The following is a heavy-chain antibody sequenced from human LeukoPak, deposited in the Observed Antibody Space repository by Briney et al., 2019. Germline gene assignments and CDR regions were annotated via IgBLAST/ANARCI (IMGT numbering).Heavy chain of an antibody. CDR3: AKGRDGDYDDYYGMDV. J-gene: IGHJ6*02. D-gene: IGHD4-17*01. CDR2: ISGSGGST. CDR1: GFTFSSYA. Sequence: GGPLRLSCAASGFTFSSYAMSWAREAPGKGVEWVSGISGSGGSTYYADSVKGQFTISRDNSKNTLYLQMNSLRAEDTAVYYCAKGRDGDYDDYYGMDVWGQGTTVTVSS. V-gene: IGHV3-23*01.